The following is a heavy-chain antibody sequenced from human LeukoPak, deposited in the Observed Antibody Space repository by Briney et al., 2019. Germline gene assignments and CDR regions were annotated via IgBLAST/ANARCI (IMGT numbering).Heavy chain of an antibody. CDR2: INLSSGTA. Sequence: PEASVKVSCKASGDTFTSYFMHWVRQAPGQGLEWMGIINLSSGTATYTQKFQGRVTMTTDTSTSTAYMELRSLRSDDTAVYYCARATEPTGLYFDYWGQGTLVTVSS. CDR3: ARATEPTGLYFDY. CDR1: GDTFTSYF. J-gene: IGHJ4*02. V-gene: IGHV1-46*01. D-gene: IGHD4-17*01.